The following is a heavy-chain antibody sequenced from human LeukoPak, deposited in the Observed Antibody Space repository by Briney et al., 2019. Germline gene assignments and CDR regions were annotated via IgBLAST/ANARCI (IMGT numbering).Heavy chain of an antibody. J-gene: IGHJ5*02. D-gene: IGHD5-12*01. V-gene: IGHV1-69*08. CDR3: VRSGYDYDWFDP. CDR2: IIAILDTA. Sequence: SVKVSCKASGGSFSDYSISWVRQAPGQGLGWMGRIIAILDTAHYAQKFQGRFTITADKSTTTVYMELSSLRSDDTAVYYCVRSGYDYDWFDPWGQGTLVTVSS. CDR1: GGSFSDYS.